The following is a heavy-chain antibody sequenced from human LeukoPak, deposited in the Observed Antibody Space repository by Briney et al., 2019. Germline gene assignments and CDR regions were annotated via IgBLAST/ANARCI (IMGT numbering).Heavy chain of an antibody. CDR2: IGGSSRSI. V-gene: IGHV3-21*06. J-gene: IGHJ4*02. Sequence: GGSLRLSCAASGFTFSSYWMSWVRQAPGKGLEWVSSIGGSSRSIYYADSVRGRFTISRDNAKNSLYLQMNSLRAEDTAVYYCAKDSLGGYYDSSGYYYGYWGQGTLVTVSS. D-gene: IGHD3-22*01. CDR1: GFTFSSYW. CDR3: AKDSLGGYYDSSGYYYGY.